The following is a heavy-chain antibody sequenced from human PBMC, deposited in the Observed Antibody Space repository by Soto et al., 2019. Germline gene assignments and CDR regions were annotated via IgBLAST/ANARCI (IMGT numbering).Heavy chain of an antibody. D-gene: IGHD1-7*01. CDR3: ARDNWNSY. Sequence: QVQLVESGGGVVQPGGSLRLSCAASGFTFSTSVMHWVRQAPGKGLEWMAIISYGGVNKYYADSVKGRFTISRDISESTLYLQMNSLRVEDTAVYYCARDNWNSYWGQGTLVTVSS. J-gene: IGHJ4*01. V-gene: IGHV3-30-3*01. CDR2: ISYGGVNK. CDR1: GFTFSTSV.